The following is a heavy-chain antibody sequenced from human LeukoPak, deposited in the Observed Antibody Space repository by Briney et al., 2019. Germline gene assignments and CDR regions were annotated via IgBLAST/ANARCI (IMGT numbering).Heavy chain of an antibody. CDR2: INTNGGST. Sequence: ASVKASCKASGYTFTNYYIHWVRQAPGQGLEWMGIINTNGGSTAYAQQFQGRLTMTRDASTSTVYMDLSSLGSEDTAIYYCARAEGTGTLFDYWGQGTLVTVSS. V-gene: IGHV1-46*01. D-gene: IGHD1-7*01. CDR3: ARAEGTGTLFDY. J-gene: IGHJ4*02. CDR1: GYTFTNYY.